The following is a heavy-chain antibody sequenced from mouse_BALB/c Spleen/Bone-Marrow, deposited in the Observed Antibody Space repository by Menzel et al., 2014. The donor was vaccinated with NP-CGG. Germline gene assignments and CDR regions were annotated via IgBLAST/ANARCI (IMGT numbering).Heavy chain of an antibody. V-gene: IGHV1-61*01. CDR3: TRYDLTTRAFAY. J-gene: IGHJ3*01. D-gene: IGHD3-3*01. CDR1: GYSFTSYW. CDR2: IHLSDSES. Sequence: QVQLQQPGAESVRPGASVKLSCKASGYSFTSYWMNWVKQRPGQGLEWIGMIHLSDSESRLNQKFKDKATLTVDKSSSTTYMQLSSPTSEDSAVYYCTRYDLTTRAFAYWGQGTLVTVSA.